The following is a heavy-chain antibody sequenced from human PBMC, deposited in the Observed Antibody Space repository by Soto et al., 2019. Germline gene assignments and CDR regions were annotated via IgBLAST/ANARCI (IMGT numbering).Heavy chain of an antibody. J-gene: IGHJ6*02. V-gene: IGHV3-21*01. D-gene: IGHD6-19*01. Sequence: XASLRLSCAASGFTFNSYDMNWVRQSPGEGLEWVSSISSSSSFIYYADSVKGRFTISRDNAKNSVYLQMNSLRAEDTAVYYCARGAGTDRDRKGYGMDVWGQGTTVTVSS. CDR1: GFTFNSYD. CDR2: ISSSSSFI. CDR3: ARGAGTDRDRKGYGMDV.